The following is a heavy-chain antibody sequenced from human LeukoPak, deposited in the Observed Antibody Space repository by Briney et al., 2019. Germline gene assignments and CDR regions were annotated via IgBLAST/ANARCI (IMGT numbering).Heavy chain of an antibody. J-gene: IGHJ4*02. Sequence: SETLSLTCTVSASSINSYYWNWVRQPPGKGLEWIGYVYYSENIYYGPSLKGRVSISVDTSKKQFSLKMNSVTAADTAVYYCAAGITGRTIDYWGQGTLVTVSS. CDR1: ASSINSYY. D-gene: IGHD1-20*01. CDR3: AAGITGRTIDY. CDR2: VYYSENI. V-gene: IGHV4-59*01.